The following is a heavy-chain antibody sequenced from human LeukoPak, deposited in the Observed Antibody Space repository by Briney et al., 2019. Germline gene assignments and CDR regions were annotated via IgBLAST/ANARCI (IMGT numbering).Heavy chain of an antibody. CDR3: ARVYYGSGSTIDY. V-gene: IGHV4-34*01. CDR1: GGSFSGYY. Sequence: SETLSLTCAVYGGSFSGYYWSWIRQPPGKGLEWIGEINHSGSTNYNPSLKSRVTISVDTSKNQFSLKLSSVTAADTAVYYCARVYYGSGSTIDYWGQGTLVTVSS. J-gene: IGHJ4*02. D-gene: IGHD3-10*01. CDR2: INHSGST.